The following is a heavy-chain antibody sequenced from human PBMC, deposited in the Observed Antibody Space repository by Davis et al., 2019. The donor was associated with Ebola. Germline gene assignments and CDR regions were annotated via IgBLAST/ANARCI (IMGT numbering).Heavy chain of an antibody. Sequence: ASVKVSCKASGYTFTSYGISWVRQAPGQGLEWMGWISAYNGNTNYAQKLQGRVTMTTDTSTSTAYMELRSLRSDDTAVYYCARLTTVVTTAGVDFDYWGQGTLVTVSS. D-gene: IGHD4-23*01. CDR2: ISAYNGNT. J-gene: IGHJ4*02. CDR3: ARLTTVVTTAGVDFDY. CDR1: GYTFTSYG. V-gene: IGHV1-18*01.